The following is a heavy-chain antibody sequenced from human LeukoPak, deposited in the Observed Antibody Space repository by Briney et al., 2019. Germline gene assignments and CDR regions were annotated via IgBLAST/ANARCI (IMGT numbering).Heavy chain of an antibody. Sequence: GGSLRLSCAASGFTVSSNYMSWVRQAPGKGLEWVSVIYSGGSTYYEDSVKGRFTISRDNSKNTVYLQMNSLRAEDTAVYYCARDLNYDSAYWGQGTLVTVSS. CDR2: IYSGGST. V-gene: IGHV3-53*01. CDR3: ARDLNYDSAY. D-gene: IGHD3-22*01. CDR1: GFTVSSNY. J-gene: IGHJ4*02.